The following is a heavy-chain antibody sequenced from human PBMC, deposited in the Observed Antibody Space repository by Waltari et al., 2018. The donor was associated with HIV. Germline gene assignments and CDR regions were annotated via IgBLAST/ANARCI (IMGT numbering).Heavy chain of an antibody. CDR2: IIPIFGTA. V-gene: IGHV1-69*12. CDR1: GGTFSSYA. CDR3: ASPPHSSSWYYYFYGMDV. D-gene: IGHD6-13*01. Sequence: QVQLVQSGAEVKKPGSSVKVSCKASGGTFSSYAISWVRQAPGQGLEWMGGIIPIFGTANYAQKFQGRVTITADESTSTAYMELSSLRSEDTAVYYCASPPHSSSWYYYFYGMDVWGQGTTVTVSS. J-gene: IGHJ6*02.